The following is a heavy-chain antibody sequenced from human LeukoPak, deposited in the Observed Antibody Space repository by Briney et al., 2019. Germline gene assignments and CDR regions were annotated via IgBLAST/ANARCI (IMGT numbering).Heavy chain of an antibody. CDR2: IYYSGST. J-gene: IGHJ6*03. CDR3: AREMGYCSSTSCSFNYYYYYYMDV. V-gene: IGHV4-59*12. CDR1: GGSISSYY. D-gene: IGHD2-2*01. Sequence: PSETLSLTCTVSGGSISSYYWSWIRQPPGKGLEWIGYIYYSGSTNYNPSLKSRVTISVDTSKNQFSLKLSSVTAADTAVYYCAREMGYCSSTSCSFNYYYYYYMDVWGKGTTVTVSS.